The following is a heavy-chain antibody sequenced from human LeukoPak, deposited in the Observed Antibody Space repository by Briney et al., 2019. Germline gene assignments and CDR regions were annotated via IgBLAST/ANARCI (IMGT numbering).Heavy chain of an antibody. CDR1: GGSISSGGYS. D-gene: IGHD6-13*01. CDR3: ARVTLVYYFDY. CDR2: IYSNGGT. Sequence: SETLSLTCTVSGGSISSGGYSWSWIRQHPGKGLEWLGFIYSNGGTYYNPSLKSRLTISVDTSKNHFSLKLRSVTAADTAVYYCARVTLVYYFDYWGHGTLVTVSS. J-gene: IGHJ4*01. V-gene: IGHV4-31*03.